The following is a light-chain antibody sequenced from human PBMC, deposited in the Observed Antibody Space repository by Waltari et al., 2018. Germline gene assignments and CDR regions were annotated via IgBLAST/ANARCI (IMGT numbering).Light chain of an antibody. Sequence: DIVMTQSPDFLAVSLGERANLNCKSRQTAVYNGNNKNYLAWYQQKPGQPPKLLIYWASTRDSGVPDLFSGSGSWTDFTLTISSLQAEDVAVYYCQQYSSTPLTFGGGTKVEIK. CDR3: QQYSSTPLT. V-gene: IGKV4-1*01. J-gene: IGKJ4*01. CDR1: QTAVYNGNNKNY. CDR2: WAS.